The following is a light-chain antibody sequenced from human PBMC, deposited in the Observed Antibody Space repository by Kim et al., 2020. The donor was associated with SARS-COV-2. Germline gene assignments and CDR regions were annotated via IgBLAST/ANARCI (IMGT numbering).Light chain of an antibody. V-gene: IGLV3-25*03. CDR3: QSTDRSATYV. Sequence: SSELTQPPSLSVSPGQTASITCSGDLFPRQYAYWYQQKPGQPPQLLIFKDTERPSGIPERFSGSTSGTTVTLTISEVRPEDEADYYCQSTDRSATYVFGT. CDR2: KDT. J-gene: IGLJ1*01. CDR1: LFPRQY.